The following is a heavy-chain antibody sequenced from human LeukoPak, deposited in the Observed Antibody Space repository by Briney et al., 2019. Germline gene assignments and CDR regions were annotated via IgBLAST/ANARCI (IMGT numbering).Heavy chain of an antibody. CDR3: AKDFPAWYGYMDV. D-gene: IGHD6-13*01. Sequence: PGGSLRLSCAASGFTLSSFAMSCVRQAPRKRLEWVSAISVIGGSTYYADSVKGLFTISRDNSKNTLYLQMNSLRAEDTAVYYCAKDFPAWYGYMDVWGKGTTVTVSS. V-gene: IGHV3-23*01. CDR2: ISVIGGST. J-gene: IGHJ6*03. CDR1: GFTLSSFA.